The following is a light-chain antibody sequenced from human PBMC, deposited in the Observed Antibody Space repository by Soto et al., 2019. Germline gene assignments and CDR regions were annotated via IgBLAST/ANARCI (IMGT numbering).Light chain of an antibody. Sequence: QSVLTQPPSASGTPGQRVTISCSGSTSNIGSNAVNWYQQLPGTAPKLLIYSNNQRPSGVPDRFSASKSDTSASLAISGLQSEDEADYYCAAWDDSLNGWVFGGGTQLTVL. J-gene: IGLJ3*02. V-gene: IGLV1-44*01. CDR1: TSNIGSNA. CDR2: SNN. CDR3: AAWDDSLNGWV.